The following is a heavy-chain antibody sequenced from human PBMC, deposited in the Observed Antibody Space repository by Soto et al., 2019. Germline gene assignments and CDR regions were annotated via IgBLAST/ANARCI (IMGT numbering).Heavy chain of an antibody. V-gene: IGHV4-34*01. CDR3: AASSSWSSYYYYYMDV. CDR2: INHSGST. J-gene: IGHJ6*03. CDR1: GGSFSGYY. Sequence: SETLSLTCAVYGGSFSGYYWSWIRQPPGKGLEWIGEINHSGSTNYNPSLKSRVTISVDTSKNQFSLKLSSVTAADTAVYYCAASSSWSSYYYYYMDVWGKGTTVTVS. D-gene: IGHD6-13*01.